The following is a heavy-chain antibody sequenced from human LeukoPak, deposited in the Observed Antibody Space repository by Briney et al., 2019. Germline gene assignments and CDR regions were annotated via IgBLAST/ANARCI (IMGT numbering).Heavy chain of an antibody. D-gene: IGHD4-23*01. CDR2: ISWNSGSI. Sequence: GRSLRLSCAASGFTFDDYAMHWVRQAPGKGLEWVLGISWNSGSIGYADSVKGRFTISRNNAKNSLYLQMNSLRAEDTALYYCAKDGGPAGYYYMDVWGKGTTVTVSS. J-gene: IGHJ6*03. CDR1: GFTFDDYA. V-gene: IGHV3-9*01. CDR3: AKDGGPAGYYYMDV.